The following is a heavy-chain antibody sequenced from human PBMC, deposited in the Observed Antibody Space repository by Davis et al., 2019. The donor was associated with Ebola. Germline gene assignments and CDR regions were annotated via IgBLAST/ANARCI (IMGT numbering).Heavy chain of an antibody. Sequence: PGGSLRLSCAASGFTFSSYSMNWVRQAPGKGLEWVASISSRSSYIYYADSVKGRFTISSDNAKNSLYLQMNSLRAADTAVYYCARVAEGYDSSGYYYSDFDYWGQGTLVTVSS. J-gene: IGHJ4*02. V-gene: IGHV3-21*01. CDR3: ARVAEGYDSSGYYYSDFDY. D-gene: IGHD3-22*01. CDR2: ISSRSSYI. CDR1: GFTFSSYS.